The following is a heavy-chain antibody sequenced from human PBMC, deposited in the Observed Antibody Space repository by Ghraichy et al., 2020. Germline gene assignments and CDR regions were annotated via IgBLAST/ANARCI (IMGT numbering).Heavy chain of an antibody. J-gene: IGHJ4*02. CDR2: ISGRDNYI. CDR1: GLTLSSYS. Sequence: GGSLRLSCAASGLTLSSYSMNWVRQVPGQGLEWVASISGRDNYIYYAHSVKGRFTNSRDNDKNLLYLQMNSLRAEDTAIYYCASLKTSMVAVDYWGQGTLVTVSS. D-gene: IGHD2-15*01. V-gene: IGHV3-21*01. CDR3: ASLKTSMVAVDY.